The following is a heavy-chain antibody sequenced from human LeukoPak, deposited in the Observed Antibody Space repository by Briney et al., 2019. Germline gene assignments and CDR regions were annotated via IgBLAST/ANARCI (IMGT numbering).Heavy chain of an antibody. CDR3: VRSLGGRYDY. Sequence: PGGSLRLSCAGSGFTFSSFWMHWVRQAPGKGLVWVSRINTDGSITNYADSVKGRFTISRDNAKNTVDLQMNSLRAEDTAFYYCVRSLGGRYDYWGQESLVTVSS. J-gene: IGHJ4*02. V-gene: IGHV3-74*01. D-gene: IGHD1-26*01. CDR1: GFTFSSFW. CDR2: INTDGSIT.